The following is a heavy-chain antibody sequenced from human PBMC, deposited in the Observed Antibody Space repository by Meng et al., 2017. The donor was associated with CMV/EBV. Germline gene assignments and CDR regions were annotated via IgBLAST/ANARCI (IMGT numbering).Heavy chain of an antibody. CDR1: GGSFSGYY. Sequence: AVYGGSFSGYYWSWIRQPPGKGLEWIGEINHSGSTNYNPSLKSRVTISVDTSKNQFSLKLSSVTAADTAVYYCARARGYSSSWYNDYWGQGTLVTVSS. V-gene: IGHV4-34*01. J-gene: IGHJ4*02. D-gene: IGHD6-13*01. CDR3: ARARGYSSSWYNDY. CDR2: INHSGST.